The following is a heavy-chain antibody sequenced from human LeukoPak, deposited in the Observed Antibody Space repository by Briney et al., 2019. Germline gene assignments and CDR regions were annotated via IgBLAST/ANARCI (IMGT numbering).Heavy chain of an antibody. CDR1: GFTFSSYG. J-gene: IGHJ3*02. CDR2: ISYDGSNK. CDR3: AKGGFGAAGGGYYLRDAFDI. V-gene: IGHV3-30*18. Sequence: GGSLRLSCAASGFTFSSYGMHWVRQAPGKGLEWVAVISYDGSNKYYADSVKGRFTISRDNSKNTLYLQMNSLRVEDTAVYYCAKGGFGAAGGGYYLRDAFDIWGQGTMVTVSS. D-gene: IGHD3-22*01.